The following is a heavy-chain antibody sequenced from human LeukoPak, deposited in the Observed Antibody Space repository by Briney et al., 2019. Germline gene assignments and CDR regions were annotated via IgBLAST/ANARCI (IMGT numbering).Heavy chain of an antibody. Sequence: GASVKVSCKASGYTFTGYYMHWVRQAPGQGLEWMGWINPNSGGTNYAQKFQGRVTMTRDTSISTAYMELSRLRSDDTAVYYCARENVVPAASNYYYYYMDVWGKGTTVTVSS. CDR3: ARENVVPAASNYYYYYMDV. CDR1: GYTFTGYY. V-gene: IGHV1-2*02. CDR2: INPNSGGT. D-gene: IGHD2-2*01. J-gene: IGHJ6*03.